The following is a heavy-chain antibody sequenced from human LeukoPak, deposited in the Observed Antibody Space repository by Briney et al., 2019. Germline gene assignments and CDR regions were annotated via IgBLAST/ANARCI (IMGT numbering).Heavy chain of an antibody. J-gene: IGHJ3*02. CDR2: INWKNIII. D-gene: IGHD5-18*01. CDR1: GFTFDNSA. CDR3: AKGIGIEFGYLYTFDI. V-gene: IGHV3-9*01. Sequence: GGSLRLSCAASGFTFDNSAMYWVRQAPGKGLEWVSGINWKNIIIAYADSVKGRFTISRDNAKKSLCLQMNSLRPEDTALYYCAKGIGIEFGYLYTFDIWGQGTMVTVSS.